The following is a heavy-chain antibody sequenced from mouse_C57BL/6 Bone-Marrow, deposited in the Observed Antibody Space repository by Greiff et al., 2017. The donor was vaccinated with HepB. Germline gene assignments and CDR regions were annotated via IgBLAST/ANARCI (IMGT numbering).Heavy chain of an antibody. J-gene: IGHJ1*03. Sequence: EVKLLESGPGLVKPSQSLSLTCSVTGYSITSGYYWNWIRQFPGNKLEWMGYISYDGSNNYNPSLRNRISITRDTSKNQFFLKLNSVTTEDTATYYCARKPCITTVVADWYFDVWGTGTTVTVSS. D-gene: IGHD1-1*01. V-gene: IGHV3-6*01. CDR2: ISYDGSN. CDR1: GYSITSGYY. CDR3: ARKPCITTVVADWYFDV.